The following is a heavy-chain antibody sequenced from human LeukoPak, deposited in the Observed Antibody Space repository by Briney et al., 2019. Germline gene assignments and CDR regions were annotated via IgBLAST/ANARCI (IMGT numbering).Heavy chain of an antibody. CDR2: IYHSGST. J-gene: IGHJ4*02. Sequence: SETLSLTCTVSGYSISSGYFWGWIRQPPGKGLEWIGTIYHSGSTYYNASLESRVTISVDTSKNQFSLKLSSVTAADTAMYYCARHIILLAGTFQPLFDYWGQGTLVTVSS. CDR1: GYSISSGYF. D-gene: IGHD6-19*01. V-gene: IGHV4-38-2*02. CDR3: ARHIILLAGTFQPLFDY.